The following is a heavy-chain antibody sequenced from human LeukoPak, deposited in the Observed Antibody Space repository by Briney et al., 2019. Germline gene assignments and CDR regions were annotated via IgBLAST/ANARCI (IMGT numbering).Heavy chain of an antibody. V-gene: IGHV4-38-2*02. CDR2: IYHSGST. CDR3: ARDRFDDSSGYYYHYYYYMDV. J-gene: IGHJ6*03. Sequence: SETLSLTCTVSGYSISSGYYWGWIRPPPGEGLEWIGSIYHSGSTYYNPSVKSRVTISVDTSKSQFSLKVSSVTAADTAVYYCARDRFDDSSGYYYHYYYYMDVWGKGTTVTVSS. CDR1: GYSISSGYY. D-gene: IGHD3-22*01.